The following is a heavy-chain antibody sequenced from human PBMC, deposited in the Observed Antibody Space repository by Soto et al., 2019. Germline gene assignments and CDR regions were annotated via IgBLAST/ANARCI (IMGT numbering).Heavy chain of an antibody. J-gene: IGHJ6*02. Sequence: GGSLRLSCAASGFTVSSNYMSWVRQAPGKGLEWVSVIYSGGSTYYADSVNGRFTISRDNSKNTLYLQMNSLRAEDTAVYYCARDLWDYNYGMDVWGQGTTVTVSS. CDR3: ARDLWDYNYGMDV. CDR2: IYSGGST. V-gene: IGHV3-53*01. D-gene: IGHD7-27*01. CDR1: GFTVSSNY.